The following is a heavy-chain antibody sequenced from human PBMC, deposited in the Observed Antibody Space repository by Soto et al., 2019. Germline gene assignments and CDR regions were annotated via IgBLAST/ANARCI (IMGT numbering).Heavy chain of an antibody. CDR1: GYTFTSYY. D-gene: IGHD2-15*01. J-gene: IGHJ4*02. CDR3: ARDREMVVSATNGYFDY. CDR2: ISPSDDIT. Sequence: QVQLVQSGAEVKQPGASVKVSCKASGYTFTSYYLHWVRQAPGQGLEWMGIISPSDDITTYAQEFQGRVAMTRDRSTSTVYMELSSLRSKDTAVYYCARDREMVVSATNGYFDYWGQGTLVTVSS. V-gene: IGHV1-46*01.